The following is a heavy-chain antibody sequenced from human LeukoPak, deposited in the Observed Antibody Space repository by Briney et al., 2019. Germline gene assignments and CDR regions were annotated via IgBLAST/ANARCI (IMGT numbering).Heavy chain of an antibody. Sequence: SETLSLTCTVSGGSITNYYWNWIRQPPGKGLEWIGFIYSSGTTNYNPSLKSRLTISLDTSKNQFSLKLTSMTAADTAVYYCARDDYGGNSALNYWGQGTLVTVSS. D-gene: IGHD4-23*01. J-gene: IGHJ4*02. V-gene: IGHV4-59*01. CDR2: IYSSGTT. CDR3: ARDDYGGNSALNY. CDR1: GGSITNYY.